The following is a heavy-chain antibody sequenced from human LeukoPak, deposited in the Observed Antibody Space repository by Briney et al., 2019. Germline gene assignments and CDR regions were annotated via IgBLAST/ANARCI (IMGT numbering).Heavy chain of an antibody. CDR2: INHSGST. D-gene: IGHD1-26*01. CDR3: ARQFSIVGANYDY. Sequence: MSSETLSLTCAVYGGSFSGYYWSWIRQPPGKGLEWIGEINHSGSTNYNPSLKSRVTISVDTSKNQFSLKLSSVTAADTAVYYCARQFSIVGANYDYWGQGTLVTVSS. CDR1: GGSFSGYY. J-gene: IGHJ4*02. V-gene: IGHV4-34*01.